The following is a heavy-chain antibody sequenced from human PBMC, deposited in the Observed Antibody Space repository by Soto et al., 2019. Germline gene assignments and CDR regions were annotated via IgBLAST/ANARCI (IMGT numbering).Heavy chain of an antibody. CDR1: GFTFSSCT. D-gene: IGHD2-15*01. CDR3: SGCSGGACHQNYGMDV. J-gene: IGHJ6*02. V-gene: IGHV3-21*01. Sequence: EVHLVESGGGLVKPGGSLRLSCAVSGFTFSSCTMNWVRQAPGKGLEWVSSTSHSTSHIYYADSVKGRFTISRDNAKNSLFLQMNSLRAEDTAVYYCSGCSGGACHQNYGMDVWGQGTTVTVSS. CDR2: TSHSTSHI.